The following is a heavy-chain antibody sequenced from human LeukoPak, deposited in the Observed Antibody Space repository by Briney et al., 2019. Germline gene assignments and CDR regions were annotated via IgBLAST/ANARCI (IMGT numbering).Heavy chain of an antibody. CDR3: ARGTLNIPGEHGAFDY. J-gene: IGHJ4*02. V-gene: IGHV3-21*01. D-gene: IGHD1-14*01. CDR1: GFTFSSYS. Sequence: GGSLRLSCAASGFTFSSYSMNWVRQAPGKGLEWVSSISTSSSYIQYADSVKGRFTISRDNAKNSLYLQMNSLRAEDTAVYYCARGTLNIPGEHGAFDYWGQGTLVTVSS. CDR2: ISTSSSYI.